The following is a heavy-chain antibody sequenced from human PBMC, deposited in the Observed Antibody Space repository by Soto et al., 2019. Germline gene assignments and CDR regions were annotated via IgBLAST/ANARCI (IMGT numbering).Heavy chain of an antibody. CDR3: ARVQEVGILDV. CDR1: GGSISSYY. CDR2: IYYSGST. Sequence: SETLSLTCTVSGGSISSYYWSWIRQPPGKGLEWIGYIYYSGSTNYNPSLKSRVTISVDTSKNQFSRKLSSVTAADTAVYYCARVQEVGILDVWGQGTTVTVSS. J-gene: IGHJ6*02. V-gene: IGHV4-59*01. D-gene: IGHD2-21*01.